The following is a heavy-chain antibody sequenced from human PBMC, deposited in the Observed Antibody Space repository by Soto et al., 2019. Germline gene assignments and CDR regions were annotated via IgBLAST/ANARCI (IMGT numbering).Heavy chain of an antibody. CDR3: ARGERQQQWDY. D-gene: IGHD6-19*01. V-gene: IGHV4-4*02. CDR2: IHHSGNS. J-gene: IGHJ4*02. CDR1: GDSISSDKW. Sequence: SETLSLTCAVSGDSISSDKWWSWVRQPPGKGLEWIGEIHHSGNSNYNPSLKSRVIISVDKSKNQFSLNLSSVTDADTAVYYCARGERQQQWDYWGQGTLVTVSS.